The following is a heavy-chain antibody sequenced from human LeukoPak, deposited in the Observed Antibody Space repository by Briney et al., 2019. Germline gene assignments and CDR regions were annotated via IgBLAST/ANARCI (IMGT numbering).Heavy chain of an antibody. J-gene: IGHJ4*02. Sequence: ASVKVSCKASGYTFTSYGISWVRQAPGQGLEWMGWISAYNGNTNYAQKLQGRVTMTTDTSTSTACMELRSLRSDDTAVYYCASSCSGGSCYSRFDYWGQGTLVTVSS. D-gene: IGHD2-15*01. CDR1: GYTFTSYG. CDR2: ISAYNGNT. CDR3: ASSCSGGSCYSRFDY. V-gene: IGHV1-18*01.